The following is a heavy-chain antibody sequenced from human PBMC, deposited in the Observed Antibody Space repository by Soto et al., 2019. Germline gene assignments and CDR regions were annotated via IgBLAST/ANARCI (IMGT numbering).Heavy chain of an antibody. V-gene: IGHV4-34*01. J-gene: IGHJ4*02. Sequence: PSETLSLTCAVYGGSFSGYYWSWIRQPPGKGLEWIGEINHSGSTNYNPSLKSRVTISVDTSKNQFSLKLSSVTAADTAVYYCARGNITGTTFVLWGQGTLVTVSS. CDR2: INHSGST. D-gene: IGHD1-7*01. CDR1: GGSFSGYY. CDR3: ARGNITGTTFVL.